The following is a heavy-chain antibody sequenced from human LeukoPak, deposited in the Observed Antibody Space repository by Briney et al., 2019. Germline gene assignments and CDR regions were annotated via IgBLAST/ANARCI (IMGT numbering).Heavy chain of an antibody. D-gene: IGHD3-3*01. V-gene: IGHV3-30-3*01. CDR3: ARDRALRFLEWLLPLDAFDI. CDR2: ISYDGSNK. J-gene: IGHJ3*02. Sequence: GGSLRLSCAASGFTVSSNYMSWVRQAPGKGLEWVAVISYDGSNKYYADSVKGRFTISRDNSKNTLYLQMNSLRAEDTAVYYCARDRALRFLEWLLPLDAFDIWGQGTMVTVSS. CDR1: GFTVSSNY.